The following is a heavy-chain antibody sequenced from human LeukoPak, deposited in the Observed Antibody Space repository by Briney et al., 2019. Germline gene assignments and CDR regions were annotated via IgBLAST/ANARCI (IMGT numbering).Heavy chain of an antibody. CDR1: GFTFSSYA. CDR3: ARDMVVVPAASFDY. J-gene: IGHJ4*02. V-gene: IGHV3-30-3*01. CDR2: ISYDESNK. Sequence: GGSLRLSCAASGFTFSSYAMHWVRQAPGKGLEWVAVISYDESNKYYADSVKGRFTISRDNSKNTLYLQMNSLRAEDTAVYYCARDMVVVPAASFDYWGQGTLVTVSS. D-gene: IGHD2-2*01.